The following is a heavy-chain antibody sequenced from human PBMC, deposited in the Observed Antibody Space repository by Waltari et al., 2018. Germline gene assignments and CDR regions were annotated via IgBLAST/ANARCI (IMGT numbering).Heavy chain of an antibody. Sequence: QVQLQESGPGLVKPSETLSLTCTVSGGSISSYYWSWIRLPAGKGLELIGRIYTSGSTNYNPSLKSRVTMSVDTSKNQFSLKLSSVTAADTAVYYCARDYCSGGSCYANWFDPWGQGTLVTVSS. J-gene: IGHJ5*02. D-gene: IGHD2-15*01. CDR3: ARDYCSGGSCYANWFDP. CDR1: GGSISSYY. V-gene: IGHV4-4*07. CDR2: IYTSGST.